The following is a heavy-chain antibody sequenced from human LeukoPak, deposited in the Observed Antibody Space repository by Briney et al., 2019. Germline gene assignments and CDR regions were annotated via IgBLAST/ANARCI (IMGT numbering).Heavy chain of an antibody. CDR3: AKDLVRDTAMVEFFDY. J-gene: IGHJ4*02. D-gene: IGHD5-18*01. Sequence: GGSLRLSCAASGFTFSDYYMSWIRQAPGKGLEWVSYISSSGSTIYYADSVKGRFTISRDNAKNSLYLQMNSLRAEDTAVYYCAKDLVRDTAMVEFFDYWGQGTLVTVSS. CDR1: GFTFSDYY. V-gene: IGHV3-11*04. CDR2: ISSSGSTI.